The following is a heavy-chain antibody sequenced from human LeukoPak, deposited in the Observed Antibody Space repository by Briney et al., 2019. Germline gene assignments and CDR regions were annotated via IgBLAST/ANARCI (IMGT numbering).Heavy chain of an antibody. V-gene: IGHV1-2*02. CDR1: GYTFTGYY. Sequence: ASVRVSCKASGYTFTGYYMHWVRQAPGQGLEWMGWINPNSGGTNYAQKFQGRVTMTRDTSISAAYMELSRLRSDDTAVYYCARDKGYCTNGVCLGSNWFDPWGQGTLVTVSS. CDR3: ARDKGYCTNGVCLGSNWFDP. CDR2: INPNSGGT. D-gene: IGHD2-8*01. J-gene: IGHJ5*02.